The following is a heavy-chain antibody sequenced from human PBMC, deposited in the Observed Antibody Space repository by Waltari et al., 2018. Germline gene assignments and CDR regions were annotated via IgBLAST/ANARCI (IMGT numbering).Heavy chain of an antibody. J-gene: IGHJ4*02. CDR1: GYTCTEYV. CDR2: ISTKAGDT. CDR3: ARGPYRGNLPDY. Sequence: QVLLVQSGGEVEKPGAALKVCGKAVGYTCTEYVINWVRQAPGQGLEWMGWISTKAGDTKYAQKFRGRVTMTAGTSTTTAYMDQKTLTPDDTAVYYCARGPYRGNLPDYWGQGSLVTVSS. V-gene: IGHV1-18*04. D-gene: IGHD3-16*02.